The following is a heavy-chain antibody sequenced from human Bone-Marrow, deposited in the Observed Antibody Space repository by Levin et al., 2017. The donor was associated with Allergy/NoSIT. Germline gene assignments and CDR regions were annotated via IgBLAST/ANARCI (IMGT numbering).Heavy chain of an antibody. V-gene: IGHV7-4-1*02. CDR2: INTNTGRP. J-gene: IGHJ3*02. D-gene: IGHD2-15*01. Sequence: WASVKVSCRASGYTLSNYAINWVRQAPGQGLEYMGWINTNTGRPTYAQGFTGRFVFSLDTSVSTAYLQISSLKAEDTAVYYCASIYCSGGRCFVDDAFDIWGQGTMVNVSS. CDR1: GYTLSNYA. CDR3: ASIYCSGGRCFVDDAFDI.